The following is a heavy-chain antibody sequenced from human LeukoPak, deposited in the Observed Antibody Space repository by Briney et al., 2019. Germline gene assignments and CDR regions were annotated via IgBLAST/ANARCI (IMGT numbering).Heavy chain of an antibody. Sequence: GRALRLSCVASGFTFSNYGMYWVRQAPGKGVEWVALIWYYGTKKDYADSVRGRFTISRDNSKKTLYLQMKSLRAEDTAVYYCAKAMDIVVVQYFMDVWGKGTTVIVSS. V-gene: IGHV3-33*03. D-gene: IGHD2-2*03. J-gene: IGHJ6*03. CDR1: GFTFSNYG. CDR2: IWYYGTKK. CDR3: AKAMDIVVVQYFMDV.